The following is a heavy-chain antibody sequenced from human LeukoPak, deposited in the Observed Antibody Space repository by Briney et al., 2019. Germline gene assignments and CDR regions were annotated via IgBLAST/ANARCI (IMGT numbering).Heavy chain of an antibody. V-gene: IGHV3-66*01. CDR2: IYSGGST. CDR3: ASLRSYSAFDI. D-gene: IGHD1-26*01. CDR1: GFTVSSNY. J-gene: IGHJ3*02. Sequence: GGSLRPSCAASGFTVSSNYMSWVRQAPGKGLEWVSVIYSGGSTYYADSVKGRFTISRDNSKNTLYLQMNSLRAEDTAVYYCASLRSYSAFDIWGQGTMVTVSS.